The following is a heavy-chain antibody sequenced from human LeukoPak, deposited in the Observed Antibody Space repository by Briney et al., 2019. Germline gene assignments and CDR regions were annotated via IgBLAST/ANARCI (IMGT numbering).Heavy chain of an antibody. CDR2: ISSSGTSI. CDR1: GFTFSSYS. Sequence: GGSLRLSCAASGFTFSSYSMNWVRQAPGKGLEWVSLISSSGTSIYYADSVKGRLTIYRDNAKNSLYLQMNSLRDEDTAVYYCARGRLTCSGGSCYSWYFDLWGRGTLVTVSS. J-gene: IGHJ2*01. D-gene: IGHD2-15*01. V-gene: IGHV3-48*02. CDR3: ARGRLTCSGGSCYSWYFDL.